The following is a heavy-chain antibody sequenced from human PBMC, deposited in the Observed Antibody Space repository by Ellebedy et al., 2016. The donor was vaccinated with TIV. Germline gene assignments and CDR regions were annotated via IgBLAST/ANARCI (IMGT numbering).Heavy chain of an antibody. CDR1: GFTFRGYW. V-gene: IGHV3-7*03. D-gene: IGHD6-13*01. Sequence: GESLKISCVASGFTFRGYWMSWVRQAPGKGLQWVASIKRDGSEKDYVESVKGRFTISRDNAKDSLYLQMNSLRYEDTAVYYCARDSRYSSSWYGFFFDSWGQGALVTVSS. J-gene: IGHJ4*02. CDR2: IKRDGSEK. CDR3: ARDSRYSSSWYGFFFDS.